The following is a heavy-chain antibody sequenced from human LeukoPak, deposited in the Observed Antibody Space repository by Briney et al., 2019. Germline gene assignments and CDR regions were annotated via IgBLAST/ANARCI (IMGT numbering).Heavy chain of an antibody. CDR3: ATGYSSTWYYFDY. J-gene: IGHJ4*02. D-gene: IGHD6-13*01. Sequence: SETLSLTCTVSGDSISSYYWSWIRQPPGKGLEWIGYSYHTESTNYNPSLKSRVTISVDTSKNQFFLKLSSVTAGDTAVYYCATGYSSTWYYFDYWGQGTLVTVSS. CDR2: SYHTEST. V-gene: IGHV4-59*01. CDR1: GDSISSYY.